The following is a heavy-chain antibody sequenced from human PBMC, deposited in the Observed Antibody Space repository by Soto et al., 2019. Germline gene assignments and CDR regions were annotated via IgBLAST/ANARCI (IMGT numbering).Heavy chain of an antibody. CDR2: VDASGDTT. D-gene: IGHD2-8*02. J-gene: IGHJ4*02. CDR1: GFTFSAFA. V-gene: IGHV3-23*01. Sequence: EVQLLESGGGLVQPGGSLRLSCAATGFTFSAFAMSWVRQAPGEGLEWVTAVDASGDTTYYADSVRGRFPISRDNSENSLYLQMHSLIAEDTALYYCGEGVRCTGPGCLPMRHGGQGTLVTVSS. CDR3: GEGVRCTGPGCLPMRH.